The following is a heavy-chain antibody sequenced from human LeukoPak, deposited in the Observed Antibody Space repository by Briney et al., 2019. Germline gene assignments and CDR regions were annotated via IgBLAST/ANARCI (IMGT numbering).Heavy chain of an antibody. CDR2: IIPIFGTA. CDR1: GGTFSSYA. V-gene: IGHV1-69*05. D-gene: IGHD2-2*01. Sequence: SVKVSCKASGGTFSSYAISWVRQAPGQGLEWMGGIIPIFGTANYAQKFQGRVTITTDESTSTAYMELSSLRSEDTAVYYCARETVIPAATNWFDPWGQGTLVTVSS. J-gene: IGHJ5*02. CDR3: ARETVIPAATNWFDP.